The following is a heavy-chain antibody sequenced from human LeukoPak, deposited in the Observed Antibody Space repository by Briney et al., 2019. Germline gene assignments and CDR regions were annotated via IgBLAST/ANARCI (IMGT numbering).Heavy chain of an antibody. CDR1: GFTFSDYY. J-gene: IGHJ4*02. D-gene: IGHD6-19*01. V-gene: IGHV3-11*01. CDR2: ISSSGISI. CDR3: ARDRGGWYSDS. Sequence: GGSLRLSCAASGFTFSDYYMSWIRQAPGKGLEWVSYISSSGISIYYADSVKGRFTISRDNAKNSLYLQMSSLRAEDTAVYYCARDRGGWYSDSWGQGTLVTVSS.